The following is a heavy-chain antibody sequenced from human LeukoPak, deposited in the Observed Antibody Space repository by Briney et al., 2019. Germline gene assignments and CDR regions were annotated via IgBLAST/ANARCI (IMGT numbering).Heavy chain of an antibody. J-gene: IGHJ4*02. Sequence: GGSLRLSCAASGFTFSSYSMNWARQAPGKGLEWVSYISSSSSTIYYADSVKGRFTISRDNAKNSLYLQMNSLRAEDTAVYYCARDLGAWRWLQFKTSFDYWGQGTLVTVSS. D-gene: IGHD5-24*01. CDR1: GFTFSSYS. V-gene: IGHV3-48*04. CDR2: ISSSSSTI. CDR3: ARDLGAWRWLQFKTSFDY.